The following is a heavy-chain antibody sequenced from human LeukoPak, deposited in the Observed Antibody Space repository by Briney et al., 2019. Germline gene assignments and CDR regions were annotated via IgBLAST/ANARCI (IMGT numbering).Heavy chain of an antibody. CDR3: ARRVGNSGSLRNFDS. V-gene: IGHV5-51*01. CDR1: GYSFTSHY. J-gene: IGHJ4*02. Sequence: GESLKISCKGPGYSFTSHYIAWVRQMPGKGLEGMGIINPGDSDITYSPSFQGQATISADKSITTAYLQWSSLKASDTAIYYCARRVGNSGSLRNFDSWGQGTLVTVCS. CDR2: INPGDSDI. D-gene: IGHD1-26*01.